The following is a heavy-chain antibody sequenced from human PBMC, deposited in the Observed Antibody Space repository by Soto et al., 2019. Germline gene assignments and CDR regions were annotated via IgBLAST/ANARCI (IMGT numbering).Heavy chain of an antibody. D-gene: IGHD4-17*01. Sequence: GASVKVSCKASGYTFTSYYMHWVRQAPGQGLEWMGIINPSGGSTSYAQKFQGRVTMTRDTSTSTVYMELSSLSAEDTAMYYCATYSVYGDDPRNAFDVWGQATMVTVSS. CDR3: ATYSVYGDDPRNAFDV. CDR2: INPSGGST. J-gene: IGHJ3*01. CDR1: GYTFTSYY. V-gene: IGHV1-46*01.